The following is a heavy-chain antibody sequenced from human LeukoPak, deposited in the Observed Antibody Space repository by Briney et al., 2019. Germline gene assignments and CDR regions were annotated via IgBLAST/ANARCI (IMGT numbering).Heavy chain of an antibody. Sequence: ASVKVSCKVSGYTLTELSMHWVRQAPGKGLEWMGGFDPEDGETIYAQKFQGRVTMTEDTSTDTAYMELSSLRSEDTAVYYCARPYCSSTSCSNYFDYWGQGTLVTVSS. V-gene: IGHV1-24*01. CDR3: ARPYCSSTSCSNYFDY. D-gene: IGHD2-2*01. CDR2: FDPEDGET. CDR1: GYTLTELS. J-gene: IGHJ4*02.